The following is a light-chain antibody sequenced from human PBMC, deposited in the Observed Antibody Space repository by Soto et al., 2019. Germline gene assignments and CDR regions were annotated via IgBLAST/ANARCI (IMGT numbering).Light chain of an antibody. CDR1: QSISSW. CDR3: QQHNSYSIT. J-gene: IGKJ5*01. V-gene: IGKV1-5*03. Sequence: DSQMTQSPSTLSATVGDRVTITCRASQSISSWLAWYQQKPGKAPKLLIYKASSLESGVPSRFSGSGSGTEFTLTITSLQPDDFATYYCQQHNSYSITFGQGTRLEI. CDR2: KAS.